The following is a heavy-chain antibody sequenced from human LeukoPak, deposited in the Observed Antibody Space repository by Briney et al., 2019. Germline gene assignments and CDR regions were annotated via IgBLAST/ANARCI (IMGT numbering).Heavy chain of an antibody. Sequence: GGSLRLSCAASGFTFSRYWMSWVRQAPGKGLEWVANIKEEGSEKYYVDSVKGRFTISRDNAKNSLYLQMNSLRAEDTAVCYCARGLATIDFWGQGTLVTVSS. CDR2: IKEEGSEK. CDR3: ARGLATIDF. CDR1: GFTFSRYW. J-gene: IGHJ4*02. D-gene: IGHD5-12*01. V-gene: IGHV3-7*01.